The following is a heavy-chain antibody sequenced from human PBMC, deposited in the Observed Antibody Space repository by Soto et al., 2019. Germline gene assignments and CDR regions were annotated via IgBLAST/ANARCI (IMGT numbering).Heavy chain of an antibody. CDR1: GFTFSSYA. CDR2: ISYDGSNK. Sequence: QVQLVESGGGVVQPGRSLRLSCAASGFTFSSYAMHWVRQAPGKGLEWVAVISYDGSNKYYADSVKGRFTISRDNSKNTLYLQMNSLRAEDAAVYYCARDPQLHIWGHGTMVTVSS. V-gene: IGHV3-30-3*01. D-gene: IGHD2-2*01. J-gene: IGHJ3*02. CDR3: ARDPQLHI.